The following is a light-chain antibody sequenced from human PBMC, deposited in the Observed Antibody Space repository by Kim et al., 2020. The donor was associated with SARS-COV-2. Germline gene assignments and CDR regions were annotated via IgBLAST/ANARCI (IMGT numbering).Light chain of an antibody. J-gene: IGLJ3*02. CDR2: QDS. Sequence: SYELTQPPSVSVSPGQTASITCSGDKLGDKYACWHQQKPGQSPVLVIYQDSKRPSGIPERFSGSNSGNTATLTISGTQAMDEADYYCQAWDSSLWVLGGG. V-gene: IGLV3-1*01. CDR3: QAWDSSLWV. CDR1: KLGDKY.